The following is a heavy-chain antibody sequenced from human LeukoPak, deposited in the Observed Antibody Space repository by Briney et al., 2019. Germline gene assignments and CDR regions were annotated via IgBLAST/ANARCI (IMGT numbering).Heavy chain of an antibody. J-gene: IGHJ4*02. CDR3: VRGGGYGSASHYYFDY. Sequence: GGSLRLSCAVSGFIVSSNYMSWVRQAPGKGLEWVSAISGSGGSTYYADSVKGRFTISRDNSKNTLYLQMNSLRAEDTAVYHCVRGGGYGSASHYYFDYWGQGTLVTVSS. CDR1: GFIVSSNY. CDR2: ISGSGGST. V-gene: IGHV3-23*01. D-gene: IGHD3-10*01.